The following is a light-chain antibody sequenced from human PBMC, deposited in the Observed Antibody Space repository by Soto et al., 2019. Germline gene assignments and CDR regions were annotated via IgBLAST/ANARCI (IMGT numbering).Light chain of an antibody. CDR3: STYISSSTVV. J-gene: IGLJ3*02. V-gene: IGLV2-14*01. CDR1: SSDVGGYNY. CDR2: DVS. Sequence: QSALTQPASLSGSPGQSITISCTGTSSDVGGYNYVSWYQQEPGKAPQLMIYDVSSRPSGVSNRFSGSKSGNTASLTISGLQADDEADYYCSTYISSSTVVFGGGTKVTVL.